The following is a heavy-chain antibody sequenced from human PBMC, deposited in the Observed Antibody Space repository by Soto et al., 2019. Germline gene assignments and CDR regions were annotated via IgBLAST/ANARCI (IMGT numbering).Heavy chain of an antibody. V-gene: IGHV3-48*03. CDR2: ISSGGDAF. CDR3: ARVYCSTTTCHVQAFDS. D-gene: IGHD2-2*01. J-gene: IGHJ4*02. Sequence: GGSLRLSCAASGFTFSSYEMNWVRQAPGKTLEWVSYISSGGDAFCYADSVKGRFTISRDNAKNSLFLQMNSLRVEDTAVYYCARVYCSTTTCHVQAFDSWGQGTLVTVSS. CDR1: GFTFSSYE.